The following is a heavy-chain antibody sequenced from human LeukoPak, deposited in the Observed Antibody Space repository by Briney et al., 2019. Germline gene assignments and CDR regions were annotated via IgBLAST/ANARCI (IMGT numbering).Heavy chain of an antibody. D-gene: IGHD3/OR15-3a*01. J-gene: IGHJ5*02. Sequence: ASVKVSCKASGYTFTSYGISWVRQAPGQGLEWMGWISAYNGNTNYAQKFQGRVTMTRDTSISTAYMELSRLRSDDTAVYYCARETRTGQYVWWFDPWGQGTLVTVSS. CDR1: GYTFTSYG. CDR2: ISAYNGNT. V-gene: IGHV1-18*01. CDR3: ARETRTGQYVWWFDP.